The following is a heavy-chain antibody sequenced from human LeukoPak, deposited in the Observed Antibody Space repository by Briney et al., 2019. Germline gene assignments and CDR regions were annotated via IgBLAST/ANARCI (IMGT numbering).Heavy chain of an antibody. D-gene: IGHD2-2*01. CDR1: GFTFSSYE. J-gene: IGHJ6*02. V-gene: IGHV3-48*03. CDR3: ARDCRDCSSTSCYGSCGMDV. Sequence: GGSLRLSCAASGFTFSSYEMNWVRQAPGKGLEWVSYISSSGSTIYYADSVKGRFTISRDNAKNSLYLQMNSLRAEDTAVYYCARDCRDCSSTSCYGSCGMDVWGQGTTVTVSS. CDR2: ISSSGSTI.